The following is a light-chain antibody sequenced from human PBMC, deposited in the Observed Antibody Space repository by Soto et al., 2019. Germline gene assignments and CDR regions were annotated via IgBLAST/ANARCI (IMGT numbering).Light chain of an antibody. CDR3: QQRSNWPPYT. Sequence: EILLTQSPATLSLSPGERATISCRASQSVSRYLAWYQKKPAQAPRLLIYDASNRATGIPARFSGSGSGTDLTLTIRSLEPEDFAVYYCQQRSNWPPYTFGQGTKLEIK. CDR2: DAS. CDR1: QSVSRY. J-gene: IGKJ2*01. V-gene: IGKV3-11*01.